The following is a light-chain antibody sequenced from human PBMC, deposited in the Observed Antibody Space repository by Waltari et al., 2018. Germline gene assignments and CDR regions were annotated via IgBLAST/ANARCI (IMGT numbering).Light chain of an antibody. J-gene: IGKJ4*01. CDR1: QSVRSF. Sequence: EIVLTQSPATLSLSPGERATLSCRASQSVRSFLAWYQHKPGQAPRFLIYEASKRATGVPDRFSGSGSGTDFSLTISCLEPEDFAVYYCQQCDNWPPLTFGGGTKVE. CDR3: QQCDNWPPLT. CDR2: EAS. V-gene: IGKV3-11*01.